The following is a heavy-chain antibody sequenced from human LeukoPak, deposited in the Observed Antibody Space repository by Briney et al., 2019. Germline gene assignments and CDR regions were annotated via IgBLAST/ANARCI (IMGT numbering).Heavy chain of an antibody. D-gene: IGHD3-22*01. CDR3: ASMGHYDSSGYVRNKEEPYYFDY. CDR1: GGTFSSYA. V-gene: IGHV1-69*04. CDR2: IIPILGIA. J-gene: IGHJ4*02. Sequence: AASVKVSCKASGGTFSSYAISWVRQAPGQGLEWMGRIIPILGIANYAQKFQGRVTITADKSTSTAYMELSSLRSEDTAVYYCASMGHYDSSGYVRNKEEPYYFDYWGQGTLVTVSS.